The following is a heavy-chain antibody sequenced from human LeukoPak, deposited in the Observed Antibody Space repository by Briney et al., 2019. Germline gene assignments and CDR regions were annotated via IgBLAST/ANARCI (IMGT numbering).Heavy chain of an antibody. CDR3: ARGGDYSYYYYYGMDV. D-gene: IGHD2-21*02. V-gene: IGHV3-23*01. CDR1: GFTSSSYA. J-gene: IGHJ6*02. CDR2: ISGNGGST. Sequence: GGSLRLSCAVSGFTSSSYAMSWVRQAPEKGLEWVSAISGNGGSTYYADSVKGRFTISRDNSKSTMYLQMNSLRAEDTAVYYCARGGDYSYYYYYGMDVWGQGTTVTVSS.